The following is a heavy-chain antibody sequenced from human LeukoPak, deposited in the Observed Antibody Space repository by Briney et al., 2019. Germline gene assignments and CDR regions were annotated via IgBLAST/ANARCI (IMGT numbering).Heavy chain of an antibody. CDR1: GDSISSNNRY. D-gene: IGHD6-13*01. CDR2: FYFGGSN. Sequence: SETLSLTCTVSGDSISSNNRYWGWIRQPPGKGLEWIGSFYFGGSNYYSPSLRSRVIISLDTSKNQFSLTLNFVTAADTAMYYCASSHSATWYDDWGQGALVTVSS. CDR3: ASSHSATWYDD. V-gene: IGHV4-39*07. J-gene: IGHJ4*02.